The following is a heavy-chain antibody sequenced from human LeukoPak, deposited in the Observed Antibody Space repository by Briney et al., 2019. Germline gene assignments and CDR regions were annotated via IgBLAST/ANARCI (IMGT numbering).Heavy chain of an antibody. Sequence: PGGSLGLSCAASGFTFSSYSMNWVRQAPGKGLEWVSSISSSSSYIYYADSVKGRFTISRDNAKNSLYLQMSSLRAEDTAVYYCARETYGSGSLYLSYFDYWGQGTLVTVSS. V-gene: IGHV3-21*01. CDR2: ISSSSSYI. CDR1: GFTFSSYS. D-gene: IGHD3-10*01. J-gene: IGHJ4*02. CDR3: ARETYGSGSLYLSYFDY.